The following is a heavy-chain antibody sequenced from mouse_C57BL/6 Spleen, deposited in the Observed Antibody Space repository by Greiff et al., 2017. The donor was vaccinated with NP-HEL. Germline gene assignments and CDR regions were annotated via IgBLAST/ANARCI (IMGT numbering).Heavy chain of an antibody. V-gene: IGHV14-2*01. Sequence: EVQLQQSGAELVKPGASVKLSCTASGFNIKDYYMHWVKQRTEQGLEWIGRIDPEDGETKYVPKFQGKATIPADTSSNTAYLQLSSLTSEDTAVYYCARGDYGSSGRYFDVWGTGTTVTVSS. CDR2: IDPEDGET. CDR3: ARGDYGSSGRYFDV. D-gene: IGHD1-1*01. J-gene: IGHJ1*03. CDR1: GFNIKDYY.